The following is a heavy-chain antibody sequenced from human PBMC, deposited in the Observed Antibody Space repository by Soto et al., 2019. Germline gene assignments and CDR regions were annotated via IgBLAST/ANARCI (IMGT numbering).Heavy chain of an antibody. J-gene: IGHJ5*02. CDR2: IIPLYGTV. V-gene: IGHV1-69*06. CDR3: ARLMVIRVVIPSQFGP. CDR1: GGTFNSYG. Sequence: QDHLAQSGAEVKKPGSSVAVSCKASGGTFNSYGISSVRQAPGQGLDWMGVIIPLYGTVNYAQKFEGRVSVTADKPTSTAYMGLSSLRSADTAVYYCARLMVIRVVIPSQFGPWGQETLVTVSS. D-gene: IGHD3-10*01.